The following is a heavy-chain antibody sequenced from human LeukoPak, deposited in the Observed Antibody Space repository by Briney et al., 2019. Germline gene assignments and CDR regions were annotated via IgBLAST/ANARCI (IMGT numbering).Heavy chain of an antibody. Sequence: PSETLSLTCAVYGGSFSGYYWSWIRQPPGKGLEGIGDINHSGSTNYNLSLKSRVTISVDTSKNQFSVKLSSVTAADTAVYYCARRGYDILTGFFDTWSQGTPVTVSS. CDR1: GGSFSGYY. CDR2: INHSGST. V-gene: IGHV4-34*01. J-gene: IGHJ5*02. D-gene: IGHD3-9*01. CDR3: ARRGYDILTGFFDT.